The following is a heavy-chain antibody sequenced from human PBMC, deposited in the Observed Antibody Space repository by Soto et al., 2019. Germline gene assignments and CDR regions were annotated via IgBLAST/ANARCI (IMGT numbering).Heavy chain of an antibody. V-gene: IGHV4-4*02. CDR3: ARDQLAMGARGWHP. CDR2: IYHSGST. CDR1: GGCISSSNW. Sequence: SETLSLTCAVSGGCISSSNWCSWVRRPPGKGLEWVGEIYHSGSTNYNPSLKSRVTISIDKSKNQFSLNLTSVTAADTAVYYCARDQLAMGARGWHPWGQGTLVTVSS. J-gene: IGHJ5*02. D-gene: IGHD6-19*01.